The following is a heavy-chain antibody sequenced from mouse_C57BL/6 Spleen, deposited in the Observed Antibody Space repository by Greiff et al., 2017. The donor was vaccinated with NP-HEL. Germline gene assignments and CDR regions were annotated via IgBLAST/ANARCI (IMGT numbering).Heavy chain of an antibody. Sequence: VKLVESGAELVRPGASVTLSCKASGYTFTDYEMHWVKQTPVHGLEWIGAIDPETGGTAYNQKFKGKAILTADKSSSTAYMELRSLTSEDSAVYYCTSSYYSNYYFDYWGQGTTLTVSS. CDR2: IDPETGGT. D-gene: IGHD2-5*01. CDR3: TSSYYSNYYFDY. CDR1: GYTFTDYE. J-gene: IGHJ2*01. V-gene: IGHV1-15*01.